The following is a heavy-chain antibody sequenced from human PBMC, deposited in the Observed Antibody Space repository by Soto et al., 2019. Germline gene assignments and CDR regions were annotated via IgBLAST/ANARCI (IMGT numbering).Heavy chain of an antibody. CDR3: AESPGIAAAGTPPPWYYYYGMDV. V-gene: IGHV5-10-1*01. CDR1: GYSFTSYW. CDR2: IDPSDSYT. J-gene: IGHJ6*02. Sequence: GESLKISCKGSGYSFTSYWISWVRQMPGKGLEWMGRIDPSDSYTNYSPSFQGHVTISADKSISTAYLQWSSLKASDTAMYYWAESPGIAAAGTPPPWYYYYGMDVWGQGTTVTVSS. D-gene: IGHD6-13*01.